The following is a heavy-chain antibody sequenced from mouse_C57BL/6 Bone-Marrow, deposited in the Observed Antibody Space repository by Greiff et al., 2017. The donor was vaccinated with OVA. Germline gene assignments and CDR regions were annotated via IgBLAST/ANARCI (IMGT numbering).Heavy chain of an antibody. J-gene: IGHJ3*01. CDR2: ISNGGGST. D-gene: IGHD2-4*01. V-gene: IGHV5-12*01. Sequence: EVQGVESGGGLVQPGGSLKLSCAASGFTFSDYYMYWVRQTPEKRLEWVAYISNGGGSTYYPDTVKGRFTISRDNAKNTLYLQMSRLKSEDTAMYYCARGITTAYWGQGTLVTVSA. CDR3: ARGITTAY. CDR1: GFTFSDYY.